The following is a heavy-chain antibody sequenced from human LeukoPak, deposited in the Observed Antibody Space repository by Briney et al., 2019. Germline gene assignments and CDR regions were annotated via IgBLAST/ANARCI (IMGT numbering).Heavy chain of an antibody. CDR1: GYTFTDYY. CDR3: ARSSYDSSLRIDAF. D-gene: IGHD3-22*01. CDR2: INPYSGDT. V-gene: IGHV1-2*02. Sequence: ASVKVSCKASGYTFTDYYMHWVRQAPGPGLEWMGWINPYSGDTNYAQKFQGRVTTTRDTSISTAYMELSRLRSDDTAVYYCARSSYDSSLRIDAFWGQGTLVTVSS. J-gene: IGHJ4*02.